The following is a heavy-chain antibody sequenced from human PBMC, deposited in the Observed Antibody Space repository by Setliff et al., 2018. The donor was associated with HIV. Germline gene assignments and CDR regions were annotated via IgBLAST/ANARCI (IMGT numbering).Heavy chain of an antibody. CDR3: ARLGTARSFDI. CDR2: ISSTSTYI. J-gene: IGHJ4*01. V-gene: IGHV3-21*06. Sequence: LRLSCAASGFTFNTYSLNWVRQAPGKGLEWFSSISSTSTYIYYADSVRGRFTVPRDNAKNSVFLQMNRLRGEDTGVYYCARLGTARSFDIWGLGTLVTVSS. D-gene: IGHD7-27*01. CDR1: GFTFNTYS.